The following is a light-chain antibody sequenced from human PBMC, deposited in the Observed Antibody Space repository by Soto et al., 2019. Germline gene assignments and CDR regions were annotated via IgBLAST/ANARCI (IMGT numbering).Light chain of an antibody. J-gene: IGKJ2*01. CDR3: QQQGT. CDR1: QSLSSSY. Sequence: EIVLTQFPGTLSLSPGERATLSCRPSQSLSSSYVVWYQQKPGQAPRLLIYAASRRATGIPDRFSGSGSATEYTLTISRLEPEDSAVYYCQQQGTFGQGTKLAIK. V-gene: IGKV3-20*01. CDR2: AAS.